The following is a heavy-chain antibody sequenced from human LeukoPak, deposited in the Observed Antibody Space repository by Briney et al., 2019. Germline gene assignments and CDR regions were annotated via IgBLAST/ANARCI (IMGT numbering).Heavy chain of an antibody. D-gene: IGHD3-10*01. J-gene: IGHJ5*02. CDR2: INPNSGGI. Sequence: ASVKVSCKASGYTFTGYYMHWVRQAPGQGLEWMGWINPNSGGINYAQKCEGRVTMTRDTSSSTAYMEVSRLRSDDTAEYYCARDRILLWFGELYTLRDETNWFDPWGQGTRVTVSS. V-gene: IGHV1-2*02. CDR1: GYTFTGYY. CDR3: ARDRILLWFGELYTLRDETNWFDP.